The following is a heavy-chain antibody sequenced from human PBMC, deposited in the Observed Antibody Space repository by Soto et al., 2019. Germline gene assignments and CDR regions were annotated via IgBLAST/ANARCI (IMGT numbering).Heavy chain of an antibody. V-gene: IGHV4-39*01. CDR1: GASIHNSHSF. CDR3: GRVVEGATRHTDFDS. CDR2: VYYSGGA. D-gene: IGHD2-21*01. J-gene: IGHJ5*01. Sequence: SETLSLTCAVSGASIHNSHSFWGWIRQPPGKGLEFIANVYYSGGAHYNPSFKSRVTISVDTATNQVSLRMSSVTAADTAVYFCGRVVEGATRHTDFDSWGQGTLVTVSS.